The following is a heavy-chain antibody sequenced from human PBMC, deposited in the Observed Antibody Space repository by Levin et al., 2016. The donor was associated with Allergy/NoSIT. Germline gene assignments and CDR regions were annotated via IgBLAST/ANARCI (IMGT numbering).Heavy chain of an antibody. CDR1: GFTFSSYG. J-gene: IGHJ4*02. V-gene: IGHV3-33*01. D-gene: IGHD1-26*01. Sequence: GGSLRLSCAASGFTFSSYGMHWVRQAPGKGLEWVAVIWYDGSNKYYADSVKGRFTISRDNSKNTLYLQMNSLRAEDTAVYYCARPVGATMVFDYWGQGTLVTVSS. CDR3: ARPVGATMVFDY. CDR2: IWYDGSNK.